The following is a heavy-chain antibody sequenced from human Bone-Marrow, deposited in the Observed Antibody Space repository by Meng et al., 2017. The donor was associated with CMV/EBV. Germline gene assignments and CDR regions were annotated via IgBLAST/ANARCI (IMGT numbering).Heavy chain of an antibody. Sequence: SVKVSCKASGGTFSSYAISWVRQAPGQGLEWMGGIIPIFGTANYAQKFQGRVTITTDESTSTAYMELSSLRSEDTAVYYCASGYDSSAGPPLDYWGQGTLVTCSS. CDR3: ASGYDSSAGPPLDY. D-gene: IGHD3-22*01. J-gene: IGHJ4*02. V-gene: IGHV1-69*05. CDR2: IIPIFGTA. CDR1: GGTFSSYA.